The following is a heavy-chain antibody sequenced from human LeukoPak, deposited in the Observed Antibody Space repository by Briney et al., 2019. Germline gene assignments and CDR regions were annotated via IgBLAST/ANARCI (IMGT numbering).Heavy chain of an antibody. CDR3: ARLCRGYSYGGGCGGDWFDP. V-gene: IGHV5-51*01. CDR2: IYPGDSDT. CDR1: GGTFSSYA. J-gene: IGHJ5*02. Sequence: KVSCKASGGTFSSYAISWVRQAPGQGLEWMGIIYPGDSDTRYSPSFQGQVTISADKSISTAYLQWSSLKASATAMYYWARLCRGYSYGGGCGGDWFDPWGQGTLVTVSS. D-gene: IGHD5-18*01.